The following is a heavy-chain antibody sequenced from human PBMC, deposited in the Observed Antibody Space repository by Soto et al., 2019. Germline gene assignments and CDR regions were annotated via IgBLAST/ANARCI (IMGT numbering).Heavy chain of an antibody. CDR1: GGSFSGYY. CDR2: INHSGST. J-gene: IGHJ6*02. V-gene: IGHV4-34*01. CDR3: AARVADPYYYYYGMDV. Sequence: SETLSLTCAVYGGSFSGYYWSWIRQPPGKGLEWIGEINHSGSTNYNPSLKSRVTISVDTSKNQFSLKLSSVTAADTAVYYCAARVADPYYYYYGMDVWGQGTTVTVSS. D-gene: IGHD6-13*01.